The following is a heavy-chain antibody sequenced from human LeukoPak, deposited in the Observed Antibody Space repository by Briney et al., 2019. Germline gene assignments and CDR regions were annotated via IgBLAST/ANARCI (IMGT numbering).Heavy chain of an antibody. Sequence: GASVKVSCKASGYIFTSYGISWVRQAPGQGLEWMGWISAYNGHTRYVQKLQDRVTMTTDTSTSTAYMDLRSLRSDDTAVYYCARELGLRNNRNYEPYDYWGQGTLVTVSS. CDR2: ISAYNGHT. J-gene: IGHJ4*02. CDR1: GYIFTSYG. CDR3: ARELGLRNNRNYEPYDY. V-gene: IGHV1-18*01. D-gene: IGHD1-7*01.